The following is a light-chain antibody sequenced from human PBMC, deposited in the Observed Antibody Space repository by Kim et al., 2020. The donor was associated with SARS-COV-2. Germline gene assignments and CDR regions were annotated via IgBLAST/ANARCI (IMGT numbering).Light chain of an antibody. CDR2: DAS. Sequence: DIHMTQSPSTLSASVGDRVTITCRASQSLSSWLAWYQQKPGKAPKRLIYDASSLESGVPSRFSGSGSGTEFSLTISSLQPDDFATYYCQQYNSDSGFTFGPGTKVDIK. V-gene: IGKV1-5*01. CDR3: QQYNSDSGFT. CDR1: QSLSSW. J-gene: IGKJ3*01.